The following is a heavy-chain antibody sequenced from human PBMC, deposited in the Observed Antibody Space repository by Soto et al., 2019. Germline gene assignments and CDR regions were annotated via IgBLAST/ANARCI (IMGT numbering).Heavy chain of an antibody. CDR1: GGSISSSNW. CDR3: ASGYGSGSNYYYYGMDV. D-gene: IGHD3-10*01. V-gene: IGHV4-4*02. Sequence: SETLSLTCAVSGGSISSSNWWSWVRQPPGKGLEWIGEIYHSGSTNYNPSLKSRVTISVDKSKNQFSLKLSSVTAADTAVYYCASGYGSGSNYYYYGMDVWGQGTTVTVSS. CDR2: IYHSGST. J-gene: IGHJ6*02.